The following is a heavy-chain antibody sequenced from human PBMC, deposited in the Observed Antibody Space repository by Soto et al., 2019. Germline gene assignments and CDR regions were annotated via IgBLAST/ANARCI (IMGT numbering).Heavy chain of an antibody. Sequence: PGESLKISCMGSGYSFNTYWIGWVRQMPGKGLEWMGIIYPGDFDTRYSPSFQGHVTMSVDKSINTAYLQWSSLETSDTAMYYCARLLGYSYGHQEIFDYWGQGTPVTVSS. J-gene: IGHJ4*02. D-gene: IGHD5-18*01. CDR1: GYSFNTYW. CDR2: IYPGDFDT. V-gene: IGHV5-51*01. CDR3: ARLLGYSYGHQEIFDY.